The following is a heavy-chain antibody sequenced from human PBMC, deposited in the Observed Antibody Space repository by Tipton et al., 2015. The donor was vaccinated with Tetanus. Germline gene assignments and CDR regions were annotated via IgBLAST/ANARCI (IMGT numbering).Heavy chain of an antibody. D-gene: IGHD4-17*01. CDR3: ARGEAYGDYPAMYFFDN. Sequence: LRLSCTVSGASISTSRRFDWSWIRRPPGKGPEWIGYVYSTATTYYNPSLKSRVTISVDTSKNQFSLKLTSVTAADTAVYYCARGEAYGDYPAMYFFDNWGQGTLLTVSS. J-gene: IGHJ4*02. CDR1: GASISTSRRFD. CDR2: VYSTATT. V-gene: IGHV4-30-4*01.